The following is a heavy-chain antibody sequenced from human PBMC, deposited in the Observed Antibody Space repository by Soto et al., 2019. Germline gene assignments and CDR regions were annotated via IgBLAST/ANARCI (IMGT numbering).Heavy chain of an antibody. D-gene: IGHD6-13*01. V-gene: IGHV1-46*01. CDR3: GAARYYYYGMDV. Sequence: GESLKISCKASGYTFTSYYMHWVRQAPGQGLEWMGIINPSGGSTSYAQKFQGRVTMTRDTSTSTVYMELSSLRPEDTAVYYCGAARYYYYGMDVWGQGTTVTVSS. J-gene: IGHJ6*02. CDR1: GYTFTSYY. CDR2: INPSGGST.